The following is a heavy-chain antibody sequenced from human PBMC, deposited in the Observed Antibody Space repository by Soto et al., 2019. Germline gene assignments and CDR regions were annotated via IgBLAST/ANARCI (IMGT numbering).Heavy chain of an antibody. CDR1: GGSISSGDYY. Sequence: TLCLTSAVSGGSISSGDYYWSWIRQSPGKGLEWIGYIYYSGSTYYNPSLKSRVTISVGTSKNQFSLKLSSVTAADTAVYYCARGGYYDSRAWGQGTLATVSS. CDR2: IYYSGST. J-gene: IGHJ4*02. V-gene: IGHV4-30-4*01. CDR3: ARGGYYDSRA. D-gene: IGHD3-22*01.